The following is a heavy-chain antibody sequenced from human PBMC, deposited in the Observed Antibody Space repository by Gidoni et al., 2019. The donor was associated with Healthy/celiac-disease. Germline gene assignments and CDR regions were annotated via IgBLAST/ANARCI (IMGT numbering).Heavy chain of an antibody. CDR2: IYYSGST. J-gene: IGHJ2*01. D-gene: IGHD2-8*01. CDR1: GGSISSYY. CDR3: ARDDDRHCTNGVCYRLRYFDL. Sequence: QVQLQESGPGLVKPSETLSLTCTVPGGSISSYYWSWIRQPPGKGLEWIGYIYYSGSTNYNPSLKSRVTISVDTSKNQFSLKLSSVTAADTAVYYCARDDDRHCTNGVCYRLRYFDLWGRGTLVTVSS. V-gene: IGHV4-59*01.